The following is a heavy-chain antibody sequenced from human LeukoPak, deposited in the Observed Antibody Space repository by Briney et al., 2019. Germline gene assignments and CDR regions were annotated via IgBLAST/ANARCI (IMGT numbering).Heavy chain of an antibody. CDR1: GITLSNYG. D-gene: IGHD3-9*01. V-gene: IGHV4-59*01. CDR3: ARHPEYYDVLTGYRYYFDY. Sequence: PGGSLRLSCAVSGITLSNYGMSWIRQPPGKGLEWIGYIYYTGSTNYNPSLKSRVTVSVDTSKNQFSLRLTSMTSADTAVYYCARHPEYYDVLTGYRYYFDYWGQGTLVTVSS. J-gene: IGHJ4*02. CDR2: IYYTGST.